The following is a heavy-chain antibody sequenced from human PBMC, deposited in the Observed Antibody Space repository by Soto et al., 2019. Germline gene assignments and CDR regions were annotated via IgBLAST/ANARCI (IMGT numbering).Heavy chain of an antibody. J-gene: IGHJ5*02. Sequence: TSETLSLTCTVSGGSISSGGYYWSWIRQHPGKGLEWIGYIYYSGSTYYNPSLKSRVTISVDTSKNQFSLKLSSVTAADTAVYYCARDCSSTSCPAGFDPWGQGTLVTVS. CDR3: ARDCSSTSCPAGFDP. CDR2: IYYSGST. D-gene: IGHD2-2*01. CDR1: GGSISSGGYY. V-gene: IGHV4-31*03.